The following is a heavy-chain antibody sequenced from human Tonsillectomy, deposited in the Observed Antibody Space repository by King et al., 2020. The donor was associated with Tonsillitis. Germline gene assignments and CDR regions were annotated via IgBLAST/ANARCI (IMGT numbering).Heavy chain of an antibody. CDR3: ARGGVSSSWYRRHFDY. V-gene: IGHV4-34*01. D-gene: IGHD6-13*01. Sequence: VQLQQSGAGLLKPSETLSLTCAVYGGSFSGYYWSWIRQPPGKGLEWIGEINHSGSTNYNPSLTSRVTISVDTSKNQFSLKLSSVTAADTAVYYCARGGVSSSWYRRHFDYWGQGTLVTVSS. CDR1: GGSFSGYY. J-gene: IGHJ4*02. CDR2: INHSGST.